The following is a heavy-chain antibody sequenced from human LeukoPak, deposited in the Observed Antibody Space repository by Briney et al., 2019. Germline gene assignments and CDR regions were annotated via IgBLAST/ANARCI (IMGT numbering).Heavy chain of an antibody. CDR3: SSDLHCSSTRCYSYFDS. D-gene: IGHD2-2*01. CDR1: GYTFTGNY. CDR2: INPNGGSS. V-gene: IGHV1-46*01. J-gene: IGHJ4*02. Sequence: SLSLSCKASGYTFTGNYIHWVRHPPGHGLEWKGVINPNGGSSTYAQKLHDRLTTTTDTSTNTLYMELGSPISADPAVYFCSSDLHCSSTRCYSYFDSWGQGNLITVSS.